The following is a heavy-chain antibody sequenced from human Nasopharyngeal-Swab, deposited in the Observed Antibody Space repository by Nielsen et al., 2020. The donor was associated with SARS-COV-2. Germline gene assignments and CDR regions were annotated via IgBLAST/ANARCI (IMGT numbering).Heavy chain of an antibody. J-gene: IGHJ4*02. CDR1: GYTFTGYY. CDR3: ARSYSSGWADFDY. D-gene: IGHD6-19*01. CDR2: INPNSGGT. Sequence: ASVKVSCKASGYTFTGYYMRWVRQAPGQGLEWMGWINPNSGGTNYAQKFQGRVSMTRDTSISTVYMELNRLTSDDSTVYYCARSYSSGWADFDYWGQGTLVTVSS. V-gene: IGHV1-2*02.